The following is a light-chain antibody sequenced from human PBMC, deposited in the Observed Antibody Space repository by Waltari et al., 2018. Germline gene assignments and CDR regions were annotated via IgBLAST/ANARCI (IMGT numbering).Light chain of an antibody. CDR1: SSDVGSYKF. CDR3: CSYAGSSPHVI. J-gene: IGLJ2*01. Sequence: SALTQPASVSGSPGQSITTSCTGSSSDVGSYKFVSWYQQHPGKAPQLMIDGGSQRPSGVSNRLSGSKSGNTASLTISGLRAEDEADYYCCSYAGSSPHVIFGGGTKLTVL. CDR2: GGS. V-gene: IGLV2-23*01.